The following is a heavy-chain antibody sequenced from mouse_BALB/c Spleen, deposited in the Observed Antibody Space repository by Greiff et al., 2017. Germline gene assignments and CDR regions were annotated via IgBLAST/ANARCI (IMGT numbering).Heavy chain of an antibody. CDR2: IWSGGST. CDR3: ARKDGNYPYAMDY. D-gene: IGHD2-1*01. J-gene: IGHJ4*01. V-gene: IGHV2-4-1*01. Sequence: VQRVQSGPGLVQPSQSLSITCTVSGFSLTSYGVHWVRQSPGKGLEWLGVIWSGGSTDYNAAFISRMSISTDNSKSQVFFKMNSLQADDTAIYYCARKDGNYPYAMDYWGQGTSVTVSS. CDR1: GFSLTSYG.